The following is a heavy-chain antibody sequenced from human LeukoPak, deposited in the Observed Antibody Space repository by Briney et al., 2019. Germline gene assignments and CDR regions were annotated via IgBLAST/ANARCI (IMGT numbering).Heavy chain of an antibody. CDR1: GGSFSGYY. Sequence: SETLSLTCAVYGGSFSGYYWSWIRQPPGKGLEWIGDISHSGSTNYNPSLKSGVTISVDTSKNQFSLKLSSVTAADTAVYYCARRNGQDIVATFRRRYYFDYWGQGTLVTVSS. J-gene: IGHJ4*02. CDR2: ISHSGST. D-gene: IGHD5-12*01. V-gene: IGHV4-34*01. CDR3: ARRNGQDIVATFRRRYYFDY.